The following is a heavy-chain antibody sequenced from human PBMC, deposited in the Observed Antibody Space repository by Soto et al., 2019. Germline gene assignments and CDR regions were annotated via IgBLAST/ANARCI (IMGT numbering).Heavy chain of an antibody. D-gene: IGHD6-13*01. CDR2: IYHSGST. CDR1: GGSISSGGYS. J-gene: IGHJ4*02. CDR3: ARGGSSKYWDFDY. V-gene: IGHV4-30-2*01. Sequence: SETLSLTCAVSGGSISSGGYSWSWIRQPPGKGLEWIGYIYHSGSTYYNPSLKSRVTISVDRSKNQFSLKLSSVTAADTAVYYCARGGSSKYWDFDYWGQGPLVTVSS.